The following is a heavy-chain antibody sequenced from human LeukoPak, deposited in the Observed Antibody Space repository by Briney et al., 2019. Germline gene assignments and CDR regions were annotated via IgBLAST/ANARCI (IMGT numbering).Heavy chain of an antibody. CDR3: ARDPGLYYMDV. CDR2: IYHSGST. D-gene: IGHD1-14*01. Sequence: SETLSLTCTVSGLSISFSNYYWGWIRQPPGKGLEWIGSIYHSGSTYYNPSLKSRVTISVDTSKNQFSLKLSSVTAADTAVYYCARDPGLYYMDVWGKGTTVTISS. CDR1: GLSISFSNYY. V-gene: IGHV4-39*07. J-gene: IGHJ6*03.